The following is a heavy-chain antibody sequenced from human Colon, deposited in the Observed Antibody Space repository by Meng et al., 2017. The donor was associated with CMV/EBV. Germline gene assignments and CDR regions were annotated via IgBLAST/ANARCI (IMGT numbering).Heavy chain of an antibody. CDR3: TRCGINCYLDY. J-gene: IGHJ4*03. V-gene: IGHV3-49*04. Sequence: SCTVSGFSAGDSFMTWVRQAPGKGLEWVGFIRGKNSGGTTEYAASVKGRFTISRDESNSVTYLQMNSLRIEDTAIYYCTRCGINCYLDYWGQGTLVTVSS. CDR1: GFSAGDSF. D-gene: IGHD2-15*01. CDR2: IRGKNSGGTT.